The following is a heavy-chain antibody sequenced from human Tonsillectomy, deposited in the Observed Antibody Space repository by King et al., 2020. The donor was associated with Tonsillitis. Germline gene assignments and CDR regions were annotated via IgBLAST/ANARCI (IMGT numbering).Heavy chain of an antibody. CDR2: IYDIGST. J-gene: IGHJ2*01. CDR3: AGHLNPYCYFDL. CDR1: GGSISNYY. V-gene: IGHV4-59*08. Sequence: LQLQESGPGLVKPSETLSLTCTVSGGSISNYYWSWIRQPPGKGLEWIGYIYDIGSTNSNPSLKSRVTISVDTSKNQFSLKLSSVTAADTAVYHCAGHLNPYCYFDLWGRGTLVTVSS.